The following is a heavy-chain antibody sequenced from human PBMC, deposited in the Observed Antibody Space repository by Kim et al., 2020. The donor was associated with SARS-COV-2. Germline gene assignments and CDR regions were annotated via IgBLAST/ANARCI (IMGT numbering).Heavy chain of an antibody. D-gene: IGHD3-9*01. Sequence: ASVKVSCKASGYTFTSYAMNWVRQAPGQGLEWMGWINTNTGNPTYAQGFTGRFVFSLDTSVSTAYLQISSLKAEDTAVYYCARVGPRAYYDILTGYFSYNWFDPWGQGTLVTVSS. V-gene: IGHV7-4-1*02. CDR2: INTNTGNP. CDR1: GYTFTSYA. CDR3: ARVGPRAYYDILTGYFSYNWFDP. J-gene: IGHJ5*02.